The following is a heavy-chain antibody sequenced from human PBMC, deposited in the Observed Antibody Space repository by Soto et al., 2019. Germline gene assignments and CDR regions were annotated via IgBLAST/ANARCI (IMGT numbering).Heavy chain of an antibody. V-gene: IGHV4-30-4*01. Sequence: SETLSLTCTVSGGSISSGDYYWSWIRQPPGKGLEWIGYIYYSGSTYYNPSLKSRVTISVDTSKNQFSLKLSSVTAADTAVYYCASANDYSNYYYGMDVWGQGTTVTVSS. CDR1: GGSISSGDYY. J-gene: IGHJ6*02. CDR2: IYYSGST. D-gene: IGHD4-4*01. CDR3: ASANDYSNYYYGMDV.